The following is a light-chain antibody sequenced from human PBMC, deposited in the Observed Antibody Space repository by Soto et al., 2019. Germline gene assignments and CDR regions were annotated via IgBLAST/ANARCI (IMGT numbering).Light chain of an antibody. CDR1: QSVSNK. Sequence: EVMMTQSPATLSVSPGERATLSCRASQSVSNKLAWYQQKPGQAPRLLMYDASTRATGIPARFSGSGSGTEFTLIINSLQSEDFAVYYCQQYSNWPPYTFGQGTKLEIK. CDR3: QQYSNWPPYT. CDR2: DAS. V-gene: IGKV3-15*01. J-gene: IGKJ2*01.